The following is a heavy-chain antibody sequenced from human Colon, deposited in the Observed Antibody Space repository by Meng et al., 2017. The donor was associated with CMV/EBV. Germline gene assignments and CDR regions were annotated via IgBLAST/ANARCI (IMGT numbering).Heavy chain of an antibody. V-gene: IGHV3-7*01. CDR1: GFTFTTFW. CDR3: VRYANSQYGMDV. CDR2: IKEDGTGQ. D-gene: IGHD2-21*01. Sequence: GESLKISCAASGFTFTTFWMTWVRQAPGKGLEWVANIKEDGTGQWYVDSVKGRFTISRDDAKKSVYLQMNSLRAEDTAVYYCVRYANSQYGMDVRGQGTTVTVSS. J-gene: IGHJ6*02.